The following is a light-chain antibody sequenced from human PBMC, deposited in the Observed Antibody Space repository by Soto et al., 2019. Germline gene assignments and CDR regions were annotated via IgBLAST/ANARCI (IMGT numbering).Light chain of an antibody. Sequence: EIVLTQSPGTLSLSPGERATLSCRASQSISSSSLAWYQQKRGQAPRLLIYGASRRATGIPDTFSGSGSGTDFTLTISRLEPEDFAVYYCQQRGDWPPTFGGGTKVEIK. V-gene: IGKV3D-20*02. CDR2: GAS. J-gene: IGKJ4*01. CDR3: QQRGDWPPT. CDR1: QSISSSS.